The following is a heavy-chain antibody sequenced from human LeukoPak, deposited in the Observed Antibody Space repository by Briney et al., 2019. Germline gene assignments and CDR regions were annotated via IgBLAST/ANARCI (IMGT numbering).Heavy chain of an antibody. D-gene: IGHD2-2*01. J-gene: IGHJ4*02. CDR1: GFTFNNYG. Sequence: GGSLRLSCAASGFTFNNYGMHWVRQAPGKGLEWVAVISYDGRNEHYPDSVKGRFTISRDISTDTLWLQMDSLRTEDTAVYYCAKGPLRGTAAAIDYWGQGTLVTVSS. CDR3: AKGPLRGTAAAIDY. V-gene: IGHV3-30*18. CDR2: ISYDGRNE.